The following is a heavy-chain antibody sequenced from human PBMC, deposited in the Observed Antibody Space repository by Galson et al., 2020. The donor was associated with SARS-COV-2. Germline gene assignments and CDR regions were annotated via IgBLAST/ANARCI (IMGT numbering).Heavy chain of an antibody. Sequence: SETLSLTCTVSGGSISSGGYYWSWIRQHPGKDLEWIGYIYYSGSTYYNPSRKSRVTISVDTSKNQFSLKLSSVTDADTAVYYCARADLNYGSERGMDVWGQGTTVTVSS. CDR2: IYYSGST. D-gene: IGHD3-10*01. CDR3: ARADLNYGSERGMDV. J-gene: IGHJ6*02. V-gene: IGHV4-31*03. CDR1: GGSISSGGYY.